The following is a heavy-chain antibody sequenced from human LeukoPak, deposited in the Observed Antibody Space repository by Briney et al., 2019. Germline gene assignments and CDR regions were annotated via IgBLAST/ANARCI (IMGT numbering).Heavy chain of an antibody. CDR1: GYSFTSYW. CDR2: IYPGDPDT. J-gene: IGHJ6*02. Sequence: GESLKISCKGSGYSFTSYWIGWVRQLPGKGLEWMGIIYPGDPDTRYSPSFQGQVTISADKSISTAYLQWSSLKASDTAMYYCARGDDSSGYTYYYGMDVWGQGTTVTVSS. V-gene: IGHV5-51*01. D-gene: IGHD3-22*01. CDR3: ARGDDSSGYTYYYGMDV.